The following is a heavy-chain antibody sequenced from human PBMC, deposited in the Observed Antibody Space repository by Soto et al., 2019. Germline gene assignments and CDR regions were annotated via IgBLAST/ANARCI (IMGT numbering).Heavy chain of an antibody. J-gene: IGHJ4*01. CDR2: IYHGGTT. V-gene: IGHV4-38-2*01. CDR3: ARVHVMVVAGSTFDY. D-gene: IGHD6-19*01. Sequence: SXTLXLTXXVSGYSISSGSYWGWIRQPPGKGPEWIASIYHGGTTFYNPSLKSRITISVDTSNNQFSLKLTSVTAADTAVYYCARVHVMVVAGSTFDYWGHGTLVTVS. CDR1: GYSISSGSY.